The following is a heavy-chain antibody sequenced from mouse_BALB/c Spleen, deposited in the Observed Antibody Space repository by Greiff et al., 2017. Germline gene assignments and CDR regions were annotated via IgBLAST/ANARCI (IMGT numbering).Heavy chain of an antibody. V-gene: IGHV1S33*01. CDR3: ARRGYYGSSYAMDY. D-gene: IGHD1-1*01. Sequence: SGPELVKPGALVKISCKASGYTFTSYDINWVKQRPGQGLEWIGWIYPGDGSTKYNEKFKGKATLTADKSSSTAYMQLSSLTSENSAVYFCARRGYYGSSYAMDYWGQGTSVTVSS. J-gene: IGHJ4*01. CDR2: IYPGDGST. CDR1: GYTFTSYD.